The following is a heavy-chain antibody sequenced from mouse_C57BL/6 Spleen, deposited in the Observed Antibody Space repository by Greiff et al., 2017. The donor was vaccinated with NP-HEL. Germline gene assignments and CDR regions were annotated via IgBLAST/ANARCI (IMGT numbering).Heavy chain of an antibody. D-gene: IGHD1-1*01. Sequence: EVQLVESGGGLVKPGGSLKLSCAASGFTFSSYAMSWVRQTPEKRLEWVATISDGGSYTYYPDNVKGRFTISRDNAKNNLDLQRSHLKSEDTAMYYCARDITTVVAPFAYWGQGTLVTVSA. CDR3: ARDITTVVAPFAY. V-gene: IGHV5-4*01. J-gene: IGHJ3*01. CDR1: GFTFSSYA. CDR2: ISDGGSYT.